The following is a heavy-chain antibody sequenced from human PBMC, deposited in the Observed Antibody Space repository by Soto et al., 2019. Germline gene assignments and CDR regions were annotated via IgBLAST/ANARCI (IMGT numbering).Heavy chain of an antibody. J-gene: IGHJ6*03. V-gene: IGHV3-23*01. Sequence: PGGSLRLSCAASGFTFSSYAMSWVRQAPGKGLEWVSAISGSGGSTYYADSVKGRFTISRDNSKNTLYLQMNSLRAEDTAVYYCAKSGDCSSTSCYLDYYYYMDVWGKGTTVTVSS. D-gene: IGHD2-2*01. CDR1: GFTFSSYA. CDR3: AKSGDCSSTSCYLDYYYYMDV. CDR2: ISGSGGST.